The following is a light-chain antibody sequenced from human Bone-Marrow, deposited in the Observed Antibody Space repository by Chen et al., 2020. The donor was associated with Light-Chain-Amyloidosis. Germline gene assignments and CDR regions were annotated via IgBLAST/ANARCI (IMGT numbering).Light chain of an antibody. CDR1: SSNIGNNY. Sequence: QSVLTQPPSVSAAPGQKVTISCPRSSSNIGNNYVYWYQQPPGTAPKLLIYDNNKRPSGVPDRFSGSKSGTSATLGITGLQTGDEADYYCGTWDSSLSAVVFGGGTKLTVL. J-gene: IGLJ2*01. CDR2: DNN. CDR3: GTWDSSLSAVV. V-gene: IGLV1-51*01.